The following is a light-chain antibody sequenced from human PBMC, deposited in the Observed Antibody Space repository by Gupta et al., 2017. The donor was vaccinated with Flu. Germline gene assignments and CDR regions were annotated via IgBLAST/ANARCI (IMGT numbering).Light chain of an antibody. V-gene: IGKV1-5*03. CDR1: QSISTW. J-gene: IGKJ3*01. CDR3: ENYRGYST. CDR2: KTS. Sequence: DVQMTPSPSTLSASVGDRVTITCPASQSISTWLASYQQNPGQAPKLLIYKTSTLETGVPSRFSGSGSGTEFTLTISSLQPEDFATYYCENYRGYSTFGPGTKV.